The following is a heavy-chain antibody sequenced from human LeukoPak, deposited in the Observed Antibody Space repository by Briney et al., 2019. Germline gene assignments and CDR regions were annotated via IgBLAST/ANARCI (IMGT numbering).Heavy chain of an antibody. V-gene: IGHV5-51*01. Sequence: GESLQISCKGSGYSFTSYWIGWVRQMPGKGLEWMGIIYPGDSDTRYSPSFQGQVTISADKSISTAYLQWSSLKASDTAMYYCARGSMVRGVIHYFDYWGQGTLVTVSS. CDR2: IYPGDSDT. D-gene: IGHD3-10*01. J-gene: IGHJ4*02. CDR1: GYSFTSYW. CDR3: ARGSMVRGVIHYFDY.